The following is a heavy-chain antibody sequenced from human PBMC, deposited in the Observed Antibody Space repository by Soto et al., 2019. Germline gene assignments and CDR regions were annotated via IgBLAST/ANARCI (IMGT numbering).Heavy chain of an antibody. CDR2: IRNDGTVK. CDR1: GFTFRSYD. D-gene: IGHD3-3*01. CDR3: ASKTIDDFDY. J-gene: IGHJ4*02. V-gene: IGHV3-33*01. Sequence: GGSLRLSCRASGFTFRSYDMHWVRQAPGKGLEWVAVIRNDGTVKNYGDSVNGRFTISRDNSKNTLFLEMSSLRVEDTALYYCASKTIDDFDYWGQGALVTVSS.